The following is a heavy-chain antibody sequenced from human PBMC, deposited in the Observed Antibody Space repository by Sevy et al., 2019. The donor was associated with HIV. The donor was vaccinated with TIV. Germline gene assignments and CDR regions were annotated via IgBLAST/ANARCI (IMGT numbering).Heavy chain of an antibody. CDR2: LNGDGSSA. Sequence: GGSLRLSCAASGFTFSSHWMHWVRQAPGKGLVWVSRLNGDGSSASYAHFVKGRFTISRDNGKNTVYLQISSLTADDTAVDYCTRGRSGTYGWFDPWGQGTLVTVSS. V-gene: IGHV3-74*01. CDR1: GFTFSSHW. D-gene: IGHD6-19*01. CDR3: TRGRSGTYGWFDP. J-gene: IGHJ5*02.